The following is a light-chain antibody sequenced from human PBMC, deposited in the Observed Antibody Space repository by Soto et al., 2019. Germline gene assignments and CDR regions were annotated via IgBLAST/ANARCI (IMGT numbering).Light chain of an antibody. CDR1: PGLSNEN. Sequence: EVVLTQSPNTLSLSPGERTTLSCRATPGLSNENLAWFQQKPGLAPRLLIYGASTRATGIPARFSGSGSGTEFTLTISSLQSEDFAVYYCQQYNNWPPTYTFGQGTKLEIK. CDR2: GAS. J-gene: IGKJ2*01. CDR3: QQYNNWPPTYT. V-gene: IGKV3-15*01.